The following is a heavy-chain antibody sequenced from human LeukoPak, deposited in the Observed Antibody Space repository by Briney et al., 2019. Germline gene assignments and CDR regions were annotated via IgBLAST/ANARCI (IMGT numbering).Heavy chain of an antibody. V-gene: IGHV3-48*03. D-gene: IGHD5-12*01. CDR3: AREIVADGDY. CDR2: ISRSGSTI. J-gene: IGHJ4*02. CDR1: GFTFSSYE. Sequence: GGSLRLSCAASGFTFSSYEMNWVRQAPGKGLEWVSYISRSGSTIYYADSVKGRFTISRDNAKNSLYLQMNSLRAEDTAVYYCAREIVADGDYWGQGTLVTVSS.